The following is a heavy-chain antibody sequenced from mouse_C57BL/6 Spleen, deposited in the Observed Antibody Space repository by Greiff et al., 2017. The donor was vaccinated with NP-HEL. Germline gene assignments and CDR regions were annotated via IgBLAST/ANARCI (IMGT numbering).Heavy chain of an antibody. J-gene: IGHJ2*01. CDR1: GYTFTDYE. CDR3: TRSVDGYYEGYFDY. V-gene: IGHV1-15*01. D-gene: IGHD2-3*01. CDR2: IDPETGGT. Sequence: VQLQQSGAELARPGASVTLSCKASGYTFTDYEMHWVKQTPGHGLEWIGAIDPETGGTAYNQKFKGKAILTADKSSSTAYMELRSLTSEDSAVYYCTRSVDGYYEGYFDYWGQGTTLTVSS.